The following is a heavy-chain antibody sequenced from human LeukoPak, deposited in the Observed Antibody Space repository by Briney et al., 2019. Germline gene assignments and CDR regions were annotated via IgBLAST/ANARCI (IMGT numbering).Heavy chain of an antibody. D-gene: IGHD3-3*01. J-gene: IGHJ3*02. CDR1: GFTFSSYE. CDR3: AREIGVAEEGFDI. CDR2: ISGSGATI. Sequence: GGSLRLSCAASGFTFSSYEVNWVRQAPGKGLEWVSYISGSGATIYYADSVKGRFTISRDNSKDSLYLQMNSLRAEDTAVYYCAREIGVAEEGFDIWGQGTMVTVSS. V-gene: IGHV3-48*03.